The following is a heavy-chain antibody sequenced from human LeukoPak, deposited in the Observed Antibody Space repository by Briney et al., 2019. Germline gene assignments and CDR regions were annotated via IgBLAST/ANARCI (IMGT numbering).Heavy chain of an antibody. CDR3: ALGAGYQLLPGYYYYMDV. D-gene: IGHD2-2*01. J-gene: IGHJ6*03. CDR1: GFTVSSNY. Sequence: GGSLRLSCAASGFTVSSNYMSWVRQAPGKGLEWVSVIYSSGSTYYADSVKGRFTISRDNSKNTLYLQMNSLRAEDTAVYYCALGAGYQLLPGYYYYMDVWGKGTTVSLSS. CDR2: IYSSGST. V-gene: IGHV3-53*01.